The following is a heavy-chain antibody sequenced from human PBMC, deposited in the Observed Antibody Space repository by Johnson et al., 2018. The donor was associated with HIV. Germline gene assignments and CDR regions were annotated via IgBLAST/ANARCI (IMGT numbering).Heavy chain of an antibody. J-gene: IGHJ3*02. CDR2: IYSGGST. CDR3: AREGPSERAGFDI. Sequence: VQLVESGGGLIQPGGSLRLSCAASGFTVSNNYMTWVRQAPGKGLEWVSVIYSGGSTYYADSVMGRFTITRDSSKNTLYLQMNSLRAEDTAVYYCAREGPSERAGFDIWGQGTMVTVSS. V-gene: IGHV3-53*01. CDR1: GFTVSNNY.